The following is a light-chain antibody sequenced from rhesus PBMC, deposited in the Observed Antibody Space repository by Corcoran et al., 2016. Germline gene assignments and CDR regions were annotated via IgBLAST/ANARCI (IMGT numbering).Light chain of an antibody. J-gene: IGKJ1*01. Sequence: DIHMTQSPSSLSASVGDRVTITCRASENVNNYLNWYQQKPGKAPKLLIYKEYILQSGAPSRHSGTGSGTEYTFTISSLQAEEVATYYYQHGYGTPWTFGQGTKVEIK. V-gene: IGKV1-74*01. CDR1: ENVNNY. CDR2: KEY. CDR3: QHGYGTPWT.